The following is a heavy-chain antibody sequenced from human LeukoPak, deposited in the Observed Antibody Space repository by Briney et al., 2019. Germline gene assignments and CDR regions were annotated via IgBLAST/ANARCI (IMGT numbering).Heavy chain of an antibody. D-gene: IGHD1-26*01. J-gene: IGHJ3*02. Sequence: ASVKVSCKASGYTFTGYYMHWVRQAPGQGLEWMGWINPNSGGTNYAQKFQGRVTMTRDTSISTAYMELSRLRSDDTAVYYCARERELGDDAFGIWGQGTMVTVSS. CDR3: ARERELGDDAFGI. CDR1: GYTFTGYY. CDR2: INPNSGGT. V-gene: IGHV1-2*02.